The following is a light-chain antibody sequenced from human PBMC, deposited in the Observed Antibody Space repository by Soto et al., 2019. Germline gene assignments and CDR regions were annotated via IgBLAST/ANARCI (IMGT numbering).Light chain of an antibody. J-gene: IGLJ3*02. CDR1: SSDVGGYNF. CDR2: DVD. CDR3: SSYSSSNAVV. Sequence: QSALTQPASVSGSPGQSITISCTGTSSDVGGYNFVSWYQQHPGKAPKLMIYDVDYRPSGVSNRFSGSKSGNTASLTISGLQDDDEADYYCSSYSSSNAVVFGGGTKLTVL. V-gene: IGLV2-14*01.